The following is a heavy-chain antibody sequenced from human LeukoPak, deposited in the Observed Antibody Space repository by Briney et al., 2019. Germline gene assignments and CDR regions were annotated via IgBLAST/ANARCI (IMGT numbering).Heavy chain of an antibody. V-gene: IGHV1-24*01. CDR2: FDPEDGET. D-gene: IGHD3-3*01. J-gene: IGHJ6*02. CDR1: GYTLTELS. CDR3: ARDRSTTYDFWSGHQHGLLGYYYGMDV. Sequence: ASVKVSCKVSGYTLTELSMHWVRQAPGKGLEWMGGFDPEDGETIYAQKFQGRVTMTEDTSTDTAYMELSSLRSEDTAVYYCARDRSTTYDFWSGHQHGLLGYYYGMDVWGQGTTVTVSS.